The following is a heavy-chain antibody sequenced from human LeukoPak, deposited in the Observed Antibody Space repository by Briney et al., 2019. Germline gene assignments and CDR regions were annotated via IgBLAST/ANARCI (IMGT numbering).Heavy chain of an antibody. D-gene: IGHD3-22*01. J-gene: IGHJ3*02. CDR2: ISSSSSYI. V-gene: IGHV3-21*01. Sequence: GGSPRLSCAASGFTFSSYSMNWVRQAPGKGLEWVSSISSSSSYIYYADSVKGRFTISRDNAKNSLYLQMNSLRAEDTAVYYCARAQRSPTLLPMIVVVITNGEGSAFDIWGQGTMVTVSS. CDR1: GFTFSSYS. CDR3: ARAQRSPTLLPMIVVVITNGEGSAFDI.